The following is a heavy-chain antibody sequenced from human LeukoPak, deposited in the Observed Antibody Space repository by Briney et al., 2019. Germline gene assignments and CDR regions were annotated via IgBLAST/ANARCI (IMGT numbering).Heavy chain of an antibody. CDR2: MNPNSGNT. Sequence: GASVKVSCKASGYTFTSYDINWVRQATGQGLEWMGWMNPNSGNTGYAQKFQGRVTITRNTSISTAYMELSSLRSEDTAVYYCARTHRRRIVGATGWFDPWGQGTLVTVSS. V-gene: IGHV1-8*03. D-gene: IGHD1-26*01. J-gene: IGHJ5*02. CDR3: ARTHRRRIVGATGWFDP. CDR1: GYTFTSYD.